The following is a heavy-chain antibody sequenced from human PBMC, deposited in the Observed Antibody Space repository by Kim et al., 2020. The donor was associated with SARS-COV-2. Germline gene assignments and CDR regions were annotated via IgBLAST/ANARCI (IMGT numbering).Heavy chain of an antibody. CDR3: VREWDM. CDR2: DGSEK. V-gene: IGHV3-7*01. Sequence: DGSEKHYVDPVKGRFTISRDNARNSLYLQMSSLRAEDTAVYYCVREWDMWGQGTLVTVSS. J-gene: IGHJ4*02. D-gene: IGHD1-26*01.